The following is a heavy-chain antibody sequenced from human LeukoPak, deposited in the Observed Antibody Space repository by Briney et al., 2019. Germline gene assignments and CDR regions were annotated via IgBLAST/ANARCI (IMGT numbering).Heavy chain of an antibody. CDR3: ARGVNYDILTGYYHFDY. V-gene: IGHV1-18*01. D-gene: IGHD3-9*01. CDR1: GYTFTSYG. CDR2: ISAYNGNT. Sequence: ASVKVSCKASGYTFTSYGISWVRQAPGQGLEWMGWISAYNGNTNYAQKLQGRVTMTTDTSTSTAYMELRSLRSDDTAVYNCARGVNYDILTGYYHFDYWGQGTLVTVSS. J-gene: IGHJ4*02.